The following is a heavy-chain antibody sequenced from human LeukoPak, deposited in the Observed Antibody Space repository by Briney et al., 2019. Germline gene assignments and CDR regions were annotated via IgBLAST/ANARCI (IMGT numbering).Heavy chain of an antibody. CDR1: GYTFTSYD. Sequence: ASVKVSCKASGYTFTSYDINWVRQATGQGLEWMGWMNPNSGNTGYAQKFQGRVTMTRNTSISTAYMELSSLRSEDTAAYYCARAPAMRSSSWTPRDYWGQGTLVTVSS. D-gene: IGHD6-13*01. CDR2: MNPNSGNT. V-gene: IGHV1-8*01. J-gene: IGHJ4*02. CDR3: ARAPAMRSSSWTPRDY.